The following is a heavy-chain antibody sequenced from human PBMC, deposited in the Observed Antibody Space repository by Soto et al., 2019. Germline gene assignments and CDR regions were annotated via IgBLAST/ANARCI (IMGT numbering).Heavy chain of an antibody. CDR1: GGSISSYY. J-gene: IGHJ5*02. Sequence: SETLSLTCTVSGGSISSYYWSCIRQPPGKGLEWIGYIYYSGSTNYNPSLKSRVTISLDTSKNQFSLKLSSVTAADTAVYYCARGVSCTNGVCPRLRHWFEPWGQGTMVTASS. CDR3: ARGVSCTNGVCPRLRHWFEP. CDR2: IYYSGST. V-gene: IGHV4-59*01. D-gene: IGHD2-8*01.